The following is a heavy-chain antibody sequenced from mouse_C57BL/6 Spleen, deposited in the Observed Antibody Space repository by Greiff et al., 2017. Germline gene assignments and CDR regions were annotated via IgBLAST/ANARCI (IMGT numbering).Heavy chain of an antibody. V-gene: IGHV1-69*01. Sequence: VQLQQPGAELVMPGASVKLSCKASGYTFTSYWMHWVKQRPGQGLEWIGEIDPSDSYTNYNQKFKGKSTLTVDKSSSTAYMQLSSLTSEDSAVYYCARIYYDYYFDYWGQGTTLTVSS. CDR2: IDPSDSYT. CDR1: GYTFTSYW. CDR3: ARIYYDYYFDY. D-gene: IGHD2-4*01. J-gene: IGHJ2*01.